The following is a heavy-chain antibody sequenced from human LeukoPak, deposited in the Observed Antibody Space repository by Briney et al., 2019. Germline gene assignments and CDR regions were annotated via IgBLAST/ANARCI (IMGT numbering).Heavy chain of an antibody. CDR1: GYTFTSYG. CDR3: ARRSGVYIVAV. CDR2: ISAYNGNT. J-gene: IGHJ6*04. Sequence: ASVKVSCKASGYTFTSYGISWVRQAPGQGLEWMGWISAYNGNTNYARKLQGRVTMSTDTSTSTGYMELRSLRSDDTAVYYCARRSGVYIVAVWGKGTTVTISS. V-gene: IGHV1-18*01. D-gene: IGHD2-15*01.